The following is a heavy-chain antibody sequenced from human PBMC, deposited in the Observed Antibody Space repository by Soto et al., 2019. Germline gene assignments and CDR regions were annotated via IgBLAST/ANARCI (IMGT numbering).Heavy chain of an antibody. CDR1: GMTVSGKKY. J-gene: IGHJ3*01. CDR3: ATWLQREHAYDV. Sequence: PGGPLRLSCAVVGMTVSGKKYVAWVRQAPGKGLEWVSGVYDADGKYYADSVKGRFTTSRDSSKTIVYLEMNDLGPEDTAIYYCATWLQREHAYDVWGQGTTVTVSS. V-gene: IGHV3-53*01. D-gene: IGHD1-1*01. CDR2: VYDADGK.